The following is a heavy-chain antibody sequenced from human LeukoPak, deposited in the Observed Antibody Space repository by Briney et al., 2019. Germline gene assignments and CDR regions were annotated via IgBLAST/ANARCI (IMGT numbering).Heavy chain of an antibody. CDR2: INPNSGGT. V-gene: IGHV1-2*06. D-gene: IGHD3-10*01. J-gene: IGHJ4*02. Sequence: ASVKVSCKASGYTFTGYDMHWVRQAPGQGLEWMGRINPNSGGTNYAQKFQGRVTMTRDTSISTAYMELSRLRSDDTAVYYCARDLMVRGVTTSDYWGQGTLVTVSS. CDR1: GYTFTGYD. CDR3: ARDLMVRGVTTSDY.